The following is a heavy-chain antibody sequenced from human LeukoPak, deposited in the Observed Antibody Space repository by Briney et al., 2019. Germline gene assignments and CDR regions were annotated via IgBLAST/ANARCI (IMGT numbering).Heavy chain of an antibody. CDR2: IDIPGNT. CDR3: ARAVAGTHWFDP. D-gene: IGHD6-19*01. Sequence: PGGSLRLSCAASGFTLSNYDMHWVRQVTGKGLEWVSGIDIPGNTYYPDSVKGRFTMSRESAKNSLYLQMNSLRAGDTAVYYCARAVAGTHWFDPWGQGTLVIVFS. J-gene: IGHJ5*02. CDR1: GFTLSNYD. V-gene: IGHV3-13*01.